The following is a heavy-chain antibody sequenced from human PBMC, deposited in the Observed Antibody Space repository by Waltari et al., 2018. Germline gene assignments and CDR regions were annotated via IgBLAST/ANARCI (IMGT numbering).Heavy chain of an antibody. CDR2: IYYSGYT. CDR3: ARDRPCIDGVCYQYWYFDL. D-gene: IGHD2-8*01. Sequence: QVHLQESGPGLVEASETLSVTRTVPGGSTTSGSPSSSWIRQQPGKGLAWIGYIYYSGYTEYNPSLDSRVTISQDTSKNQISLNLRSLTVADSAVYYCARDRPCIDGVCYQYWYFDLWGRGTAVTVSA. CDR1: GGSTTSGSPS. V-gene: IGHV4-31*03. J-gene: IGHJ2*01.